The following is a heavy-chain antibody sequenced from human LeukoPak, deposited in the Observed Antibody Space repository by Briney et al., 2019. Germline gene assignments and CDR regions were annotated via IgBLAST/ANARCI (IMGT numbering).Heavy chain of an antibody. V-gene: IGHV3-7*01. Sequence: GGSLRLSCAASGFTFSSYWMSWVRQAPGKGLEWVANIKQDGSEKYYVDSVKGRFTISRDNAKNSLYLQMNSLRAEDTAVYYCARDYYDSSGSYYFDYWGQGTLVAVSS. J-gene: IGHJ4*02. CDR3: ARDYYDSSGSYYFDY. CDR1: GFTFSSYW. CDR2: IKQDGSEK. D-gene: IGHD3-22*01.